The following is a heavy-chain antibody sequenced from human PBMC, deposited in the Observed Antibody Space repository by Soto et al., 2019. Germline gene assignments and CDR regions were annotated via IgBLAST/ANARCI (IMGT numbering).Heavy chain of an antibody. J-gene: IGHJ2*01. CDR1: GGTFSSYA. CDR2: IIPIFGTA. CDR3: ARDPGNWIRVWYFDL. Sequence: QVQLVQSGAEVKKPGSSVKVSCKATGGTFSSYAISWVRQAPGQGLEWMGGIIPIFGTANYAQKFQGRVTITADESTSTAYMELSSLRSEDTAVYYCARDPGNWIRVWYFDLWGRGTLVTVSS. D-gene: IGHD1-1*01. V-gene: IGHV1-69*12.